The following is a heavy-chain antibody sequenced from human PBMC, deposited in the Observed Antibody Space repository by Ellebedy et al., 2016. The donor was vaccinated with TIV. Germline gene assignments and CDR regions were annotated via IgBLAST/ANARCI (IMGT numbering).Heavy chain of an antibody. V-gene: IGHV3-43*01. CDR3: AKDIGRLGYCTNGVCYTGAYDD. CDR1: GFIFDDYT. CDR2: ISWDGGST. D-gene: IGHD2-8*01. J-gene: IGHJ4*02. Sequence: GGSLRLXCAASGFIFDDYTMHWVRQGPGKGLEWVSLISWDGGSTSYADSVKGRFTISRDNTKNSLYLQMNSLRTEDTALYYCAKDIGRLGYCTNGVCYTGAYDDWGQGTLVTVSS.